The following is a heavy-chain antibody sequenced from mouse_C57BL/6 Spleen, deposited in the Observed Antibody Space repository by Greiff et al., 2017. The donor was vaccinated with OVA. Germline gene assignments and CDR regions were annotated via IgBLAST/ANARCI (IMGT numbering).Heavy chain of an antibody. CDR1: GYTFTDYY. CDR3: ARQYAMDY. CDR2: INPNNGGT. Sequence: EVQLQQSGPELVKPGASVKISCKASGYTFTDYYMNWVKQSPGKSLEWIGDINPNNGGTSYNQKFKGKATLTVDKSSSTAYMELRSLTSEDSAVYYCARQYAMDYWGQGTSVTVSS. V-gene: IGHV1-26*01. J-gene: IGHJ4*01.